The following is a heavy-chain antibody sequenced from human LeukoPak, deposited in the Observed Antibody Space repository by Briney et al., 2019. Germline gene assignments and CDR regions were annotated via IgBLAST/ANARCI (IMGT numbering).Heavy chain of an antibody. Sequence: SETLSLTCTVSGGSISSSHWSWIRQPAGKGLEWIGRIHTSGATNYNPSLKSRVTMSVGTSKNQFSLKLSSVTAADTAMYYCARTPVAMSTISALDIWGQGTKVTVSS. V-gene: IGHV4-4*07. CDR2: IHTSGAT. CDR3: ARTPVAMSTISALDI. D-gene: IGHD5/OR15-5a*01. J-gene: IGHJ3*02. CDR1: GGSISSSH.